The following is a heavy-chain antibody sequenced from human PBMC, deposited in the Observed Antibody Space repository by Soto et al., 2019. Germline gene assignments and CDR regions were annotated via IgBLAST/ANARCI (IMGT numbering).Heavy chain of an antibody. CDR1: GFTFSSYS. Sequence: PGGSLRLSCAASGFTFSSYSMNWVRQAPGKGLEWVSYISSRSTTIYYADSVKGRFTISRDNAINSLYLQMNSLRAEDTAVYYCVRDRYCSSTSCHYSWGQGTLVTVSS. CDR2: ISSRSTTI. J-gene: IGHJ4*02. CDR3: VRDRYCSSTSCHYS. D-gene: IGHD2-2*01. V-gene: IGHV3-48*01.